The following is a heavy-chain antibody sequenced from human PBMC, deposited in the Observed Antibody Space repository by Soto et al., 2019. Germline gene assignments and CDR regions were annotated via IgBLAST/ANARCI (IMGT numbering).Heavy chain of an antibody. D-gene: IGHD2-21*01. CDR2: IYYTGSI. V-gene: IGHV4-30-4*01. CDR3: ARDDCGGSRCSYYYGMDV. J-gene: IGHJ6*02. Sequence: SETLSLTCTVSGGSIRNGDYYWGWIRQPPGKGLEWIGYIYYTGSIFYNPSLQSRVSISVDTSKNQFSLRLSSVTAADTAVYYCARDDCGGSRCSYYYGMDVWGQGTMVTVSS. CDR1: GGSIRNGDYY.